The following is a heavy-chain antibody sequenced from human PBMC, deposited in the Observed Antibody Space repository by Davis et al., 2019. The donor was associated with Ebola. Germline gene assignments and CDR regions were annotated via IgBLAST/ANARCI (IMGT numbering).Heavy chain of an antibody. CDR3: ARQQQLVRYYYYGMDV. D-gene: IGHD6-13*01. J-gene: IGHJ6*02. Sequence: AASVKVSCKASGYTFTSYHINWVRQATGQGLEWMGWMNPNSGNTGYAQKFQGRVTMTRNTSISTAYMELSSLRSEDTAVYYCARQQQLVRYYYYGMDVWGQGTTVTVSS. CDR2: MNPNSGNT. CDR1: GYTFTSYH. V-gene: IGHV1-8*01.